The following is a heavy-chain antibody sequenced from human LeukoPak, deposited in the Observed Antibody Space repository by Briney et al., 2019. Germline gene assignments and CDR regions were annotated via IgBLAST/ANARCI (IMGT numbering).Heavy chain of an antibody. CDR2: INPSGGST. D-gene: IGHD2-2*01. J-gene: IGHJ4*02. CDR3: ARDGQDCSSTSCYLSR. CDR1: GYTFTSYY. V-gene: IGHV1-46*01. Sequence: ASVKVSCKASGYTFTSYYMHGVRQPPGQGVEWMGVINPSGGSTSNAQKFQDRVTITRDTSSSTVYMELRSLRSEYAAVYYCARDGQDCSSTSCYLSRWGQGTLVTVSS.